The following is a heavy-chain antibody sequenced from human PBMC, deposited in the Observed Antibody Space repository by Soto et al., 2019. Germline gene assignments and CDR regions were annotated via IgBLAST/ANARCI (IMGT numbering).Heavy chain of an antibody. J-gene: IGHJ4*02. CDR1: GFRFSDYY. V-gene: IGHV3-11*06. CDR3: ASEAVGIQLGD. CDR2: ISRSSTDT. Sequence: GGSLRLSCAASGFRFSDYYMAWMRQAPGKGLEWVSSISRSSTDTPYADSVKGRFTISRDNAKDSLYLQMDNLRPEDTAIYYCASEAVGIQLGDWGQGTQVTVSS. D-gene: IGHD1-26*01.